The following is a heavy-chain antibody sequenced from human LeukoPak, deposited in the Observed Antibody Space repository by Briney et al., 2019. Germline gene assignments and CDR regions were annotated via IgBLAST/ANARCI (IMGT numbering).Heavy chain of an antibody. D-gene: IGHD6-13*01. J-gene: IGHJ5*02. CDR3: ARESIAAAGTAWFDP. V-gene: IGHV1-46*01. CDR1: GYTFTSYY. CDR2: INPSGGST. Sequence: ASVKVSCKASGYTFTSYYMHWVRQAPGQGLEWMGIINPSGGSTSYAQKFQGRVTMTRDMSTSTVYMELSSLRSEDTAVYYCARESIAAAGTAWFDPWGQETLVTVSS.